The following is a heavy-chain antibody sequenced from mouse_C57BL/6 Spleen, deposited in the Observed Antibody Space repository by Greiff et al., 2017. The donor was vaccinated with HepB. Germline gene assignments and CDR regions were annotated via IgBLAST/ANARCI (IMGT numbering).Heavy chain of an antibody. CDR1: GYTFTSYW. Sequence: VKLQQPGAELVRPGSSVKLSCKASGYTFTSYWMHWVKQRPIQGLEWIGNIDPSDSETHYNQKFKDKATLTVDKSSSTAYMQLSSLTSEDSAVYYCARAYYYGSSPLDYWGQGTTLTVSS. J-gene: IGHJ2*01. V-gene: IGHV1-52*01. D-gene: IGHD1-1*01. CDR3: ARAYYYGSSPLDY. CDR2: IDPSDSET.